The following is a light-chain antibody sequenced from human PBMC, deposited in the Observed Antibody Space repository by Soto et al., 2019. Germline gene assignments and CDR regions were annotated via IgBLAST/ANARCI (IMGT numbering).Light chain of an antibody. Sequence: QSALTQPASVSGSPGQSITISCTGTSSDVGSYNYVSWYQHHPGKAPKLIIYEVTNRPSGVSYRFSGSKSGNTASLTISGRKAEDEADYYGSSYTATSTPWVFGGGTQLTVL. V-gene: IGLV2-14*01. CDR1: SSDVGSYNY. CDR2: EVT. CDR3: SSYTATSTPWV. J-gene: IGLJ3*02.